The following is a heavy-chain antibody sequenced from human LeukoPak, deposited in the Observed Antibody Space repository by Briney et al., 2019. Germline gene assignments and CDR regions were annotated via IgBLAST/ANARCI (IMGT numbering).Heavy chain of an antibody. J-gene: IGHJ4*02. CDR3: AHRLYCSTRCYHFDY. CDR1: GFSLTTSGVG. Sequence: VSGPTLVNPTQTLTLTCTFSGFSLTTSGVGVGWIRQPPGKALEWLALIYWNDDKRYSPSLKSRLTITKDTSKNQVVLTMTNMDPVDTATYYCAHRLYCSTRCYHFDYWGQGTLVTVSS. CDR2: IYWNDDK. D-gene: IGHD2-2*01. V-gene: IGHV2-5*01.